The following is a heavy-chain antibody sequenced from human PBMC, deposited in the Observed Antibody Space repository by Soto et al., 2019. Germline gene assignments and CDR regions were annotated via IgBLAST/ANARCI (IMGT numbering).Heavy chain of an antibody. Sequence: SETLSLTCAVSRGSLSSSYWWNWVRQPPGKGLEWIGEIYHSGSTTYNPSLKSRVTISVDKSKNHFSLKLSSVTVADTAFYYCAGGGSIVVATRRLMDVWGKGTTVTVSS. CDR1: RGSLSSSYW. CDR2: IYHSGST. CDR3: AGGGSIVVATRRLMDV. J-gene: IGHJ6*03. D-gene: IGHD3-22*01. V-gene: IGHV4-4*02.